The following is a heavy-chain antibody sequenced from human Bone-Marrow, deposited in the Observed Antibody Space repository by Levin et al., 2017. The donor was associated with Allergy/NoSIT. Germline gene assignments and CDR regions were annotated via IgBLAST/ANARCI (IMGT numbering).Heavy chain of an antibody. D-gene: IGHD6-6*01. J-gene: IGHJ4*02. CDR2: ISYDGSNK. CDR3: AKTLREYSSSTTNDY. Sequence: GGSLRLSCAASGFTFSSYGMHWVRQAPGKGLEWVAVISYDGSNKYYADSVKGRFTISRDNSKNTLYLQMNSLRAEDTAVYYCAKTLREYSSSTTNDYWGQGTLVTVSS. CDR1: GFTFSSYG. V-gene: IGHV3-30*18.